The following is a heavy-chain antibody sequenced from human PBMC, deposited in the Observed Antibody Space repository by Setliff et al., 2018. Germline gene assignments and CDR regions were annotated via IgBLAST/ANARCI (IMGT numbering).Heavy chain of an antibody. J-gene: IGHJ5*02. CDR3: ARKYQRGKAPVVDP. Sequence: SETLSLTCAVYGDSLSDYYWSWIRQAPGKGPEWIEEINHRGSTNYSPSLRSRVTMSVDTSKSQFSLNLRSVTAADTAVYYCARKYQRGKAPVVDPWGQGTLVTVSS. D-gene: IGHD2-2*01. CDR1: GDSLSDYY. CDR2: INHRGST. V-gene: IGHV4-34*01.